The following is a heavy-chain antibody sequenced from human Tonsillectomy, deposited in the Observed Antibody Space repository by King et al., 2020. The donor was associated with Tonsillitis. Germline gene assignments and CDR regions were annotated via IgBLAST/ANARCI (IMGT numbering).Heavy chain of an antibody. J-gene: IGHJ4*02. D-gene: IGHD3-10*01. CDR3: VKGRFRGGGDFDY. CDR2: IYSGGGST. CDR1: GFTFSSSA. Sequence: DVQLVESGGGLVRPGGSLRLSCAASGFTFSSSAMNWVRQAPGKGLEWVSDIYSGGGSTYYADSVKGRFSISRDDSKNTLYLQMNSLRAEDTALYYCVKGRFRGGGDFDYWGQGTLVTVSS. V-gene: IGHV3-23*03.